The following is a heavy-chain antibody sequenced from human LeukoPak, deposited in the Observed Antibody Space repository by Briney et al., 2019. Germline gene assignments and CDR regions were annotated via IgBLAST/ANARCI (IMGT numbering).Heavy chain of an antibody. V-gene: IGHV1-8*01. D-gene: IGHD3-10*01. J-gene: IGHJ4*02. CDR2: MNPNSGNT. CDR3: ARIGGFGELLNFDY. Sequence: ASVKVSCKASGYTFTSYDIDWVRQATGQGLEWMGWMNPNSGNTGYAQKFQGRVTMTRNTSISTAYMELSSLRSEDTAVYYCARIGGFGELLNFDYWGQGALVTVS. CDR1: GYTFTSYD.